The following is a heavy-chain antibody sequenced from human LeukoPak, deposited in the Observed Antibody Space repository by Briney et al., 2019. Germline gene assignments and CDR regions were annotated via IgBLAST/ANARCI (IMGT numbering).Heavy chain of an antibody. D-gene: IGHD1-14*01. J-gene: IGHJ4*02. CDR2: IYYSGST. CDR1: GGSISSSSNY. Sequence: SETLSLTCTVSGGSISSSSNYWGWIRQPPGKGLEWIGSIYYSGSTYYNPSLKSRVTISVDTSKNQFSLKLSSVTAADMAVYYCARLSGNNFDYWGQGTLVTVSS. CDR3: ARLSGNNFDY. V-gene: IGHV4-39*01.